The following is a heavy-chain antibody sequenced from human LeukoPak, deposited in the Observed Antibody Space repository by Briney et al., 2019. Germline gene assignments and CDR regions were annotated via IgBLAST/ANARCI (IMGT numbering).Heavy chain of an antibody. V-gene: IGHV4-4*02. D-gene: IGHD3-22*01. CDR2: IYHSGST. Sequence: SGTLSLTCAVSGGSISSSNRWSWVRQPPGKGLEWIGEIYHSGSTNYNPSLKSRVTISVDKSKNQFSPKLSSVTAADTAVYYCASYYYDSSGYYYDNYWGQGTLVTVSS. CDR3: ASYYYDSSGYYYDNY. J-gene: IGHJ4*02. CDR1: GGSISSSNR.